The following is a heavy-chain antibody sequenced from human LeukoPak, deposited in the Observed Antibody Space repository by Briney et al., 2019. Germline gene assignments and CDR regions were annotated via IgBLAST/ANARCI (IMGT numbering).Heavy chain of an antibody. CDR3: AAEIAVAGRGFDY. J-gene: IGHJ4*02. Sequence: GGSLRLSCAASGFTFSSYWMSWVRQAPGKGLEWVANIKQDGSEKYYVDSVKGRFTISRDNAKNSLYLQMNSLRAEDTAVYYCAAEIAVAGRGFDYWGQGTLVTVSS. D-gene: IGHD6-19*01. CDR1: GFTFSSYW. V-gene: IGHV3-7*01. CDR2: IKQDGSEK.